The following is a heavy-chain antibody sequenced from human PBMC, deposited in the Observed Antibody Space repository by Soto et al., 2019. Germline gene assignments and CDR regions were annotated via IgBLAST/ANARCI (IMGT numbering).Heavy chain of an antibody. D-gene: IGHD1-26*01. J-gene: IGHJ6*02. V-gene: IGHV3-23*01. CDR2: ISGSGGST. CDR1: GFTFSNYA. Sequence: GGSLRRSCAASGFTFSNYAISWVRQAPGKGLEWVSSISGSGGSTYYADSVKGRFTISRYNSKNTLYLQMNSLRAEDTAVYYCATYSGNYERYGVYYGMDVWGQGTTVTVSS. CDR3: ATYSGNYERYGVYYGMDV.